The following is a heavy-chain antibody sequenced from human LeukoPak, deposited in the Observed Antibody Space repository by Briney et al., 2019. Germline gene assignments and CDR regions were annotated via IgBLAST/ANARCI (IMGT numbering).Heavy chain of an antibody. CDR3: ARGRGVPKRNHNTGRWFDP. D-gene: IGHD1-14*01. Sequence: PSETLSLTCAVYGGSFSGYYWSWIRQPPGKGLEWIREINHSGSTNYNPSLKSRVTISVDTSKNQFSLKLSSVTAADTAVYYCARGRGVPKRNHNTGRWFDPWGQGTLVTVSS. CDR1: GGSFSGYY. CDR2: INHSGST. J-gene: IGHJ5*02. V-gene: IGHV4-34*01.